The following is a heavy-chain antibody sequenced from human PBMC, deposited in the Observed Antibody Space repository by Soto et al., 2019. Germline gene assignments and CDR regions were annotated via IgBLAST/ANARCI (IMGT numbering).Heavy chain of an antibody. CDR3: ARGGSSDWQVALDI. D-gene: IGHD6-19*01. J-gene: IGHJ3*02. CDR2: IKHSGSS. V-gene: IGHV4-34*01. CDR1: AGSFSHYY. Sequence: KTSETLSLTCAVYAGSFSHYYWNWIRQSPGKGLEWIGKIKHSGSSNYNPSLRSRVSILVDMSKNQFSLRLTSVTAADTAVYYCARGGSSDWQVALDIWGQGTMVTVSS.